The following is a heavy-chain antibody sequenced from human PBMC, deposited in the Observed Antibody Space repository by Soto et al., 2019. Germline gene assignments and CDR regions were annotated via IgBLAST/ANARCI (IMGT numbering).Heavy chain of an antibody. CDR2: ISYTGSP. J-gene: IGHJ6*02. Sequence: QVQLQESGPGLVKPSETLSLTCSVSGASISSSYWSWVRQPPGKGLDWIGYISYTGSPNYNPSLKSRVAISVDTSKNQFSLELNSVTAADTALYYCVRIGASMKPSGKVSPDYYYYAMDVWGQGTTVTVSS. D-gene: IGHD3-10*01. CDR1: GASISSSY. CDR3: VRIGASMKPSGKVSPDYYYYAMDV. V-gene: IGHV4-59*01.